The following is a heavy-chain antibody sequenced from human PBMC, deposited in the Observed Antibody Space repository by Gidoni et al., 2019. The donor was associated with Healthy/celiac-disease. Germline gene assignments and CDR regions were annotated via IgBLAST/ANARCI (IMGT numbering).Heavy chain of an antibody. CDR3: AKVGWDYYDSSGYYYFGY. CDR1: GFTSSSHA. J-gene: IGHJ4*02. V-gene: IGHV3-23*01. CDR2: LSGSGGST. Sequence: ELQPLESVGGLVQPGGSLRLPCPASGFTSSSHAMSWVRQAPGQGLEWVSALSGSGGSTYNADSVKGRFTISRDNSKKTLYLQMNSLRAEDTAVYCCAKVGWDYYDSSGYYYFGYWGQGTLVTVSS. D-gene: IGHD3-22*01.